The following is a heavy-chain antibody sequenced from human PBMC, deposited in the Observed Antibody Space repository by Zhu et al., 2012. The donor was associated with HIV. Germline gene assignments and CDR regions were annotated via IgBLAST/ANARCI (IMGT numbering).Heavy chain of an antibody. J-gene: IGHJ4*02. V-gene: IGHV4-39*07. CDR3: AKFDSRXHRAY. D-gene: IGHD2-21*01. CDR1: GDSISSSNYY. CDR2: IFYTGSA. Sequence: QVQVQESGPGLVTPSETLSLTCSVSGDSISSSNYYWGWIRQPPGKGLEWIASIFYTGSAYYNPSLKSRVTISKDTSKNQLSLKLTSVTAADTASYHCAKFDSRXHRAYWGQGTLLTVSS.